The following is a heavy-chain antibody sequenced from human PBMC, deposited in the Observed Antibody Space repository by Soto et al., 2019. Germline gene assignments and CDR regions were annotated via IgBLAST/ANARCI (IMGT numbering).Heavy chain of an antibody. CDR1: GFTFSKFA. CDR3: AASYYYDSSGYFDLDY. D-gene: IGHD3-22*01. Sequence: QMQLVQSGPEVKKPGTSVRVSCKTSGFTFSKFAVQWVRQARGQGPEWIGWIVVGSGKTDYAQKFQERVTLTRDMSTTTAYLELSSLKSEDTAVYYCAASYYYDSSGYFDLDYWGQGTQVIVSS. J-gene: IGHJ4*02. V-gene: IGHV1-58*01. CDR2: IVVGSGKT.